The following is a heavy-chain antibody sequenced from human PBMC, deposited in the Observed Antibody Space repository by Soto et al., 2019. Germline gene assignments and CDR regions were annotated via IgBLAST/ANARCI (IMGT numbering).Heavy chain of an antibody. J-gene: IGHJ6*03. D-gene: IGHD3-16*02. CDR3: ARELYDYYMDV. Sequence: SETLSLTYTVSGGSISSYYWSWIRQPPGKGLEWIGYIYYSGSTNYNPSLKSRVTISVDTSKNQFSLKLSSVTAADTAVYYCARELYDYYMDVWGNGTTVTVSS. CDR1: GGSISSYY. V-gene: IGHV4-59*01. CDR2: IYYSGST.